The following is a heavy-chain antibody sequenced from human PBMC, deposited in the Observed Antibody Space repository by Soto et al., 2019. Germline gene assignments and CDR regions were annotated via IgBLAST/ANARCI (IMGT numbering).Heavy chain of an antibody. J-gene: IGHJ5*02. V-gene: IGHV4-61*08. CDR2: IYYSGST. CDR3: ARDPPNYYDILTGPPP. D-gene: IGHD3-9*01. CDR1: GGSISSGGYS. Sequence: SETLSLTCAVSGGSISSGGYSWSWIRQPPGKGLEWIGYIYYSGSTNYNPSLKSRVTISVDTSKNQFSLKLSSVTAADTAVYYCARDPPNYYDILTGPPPWGQGTLVTVSS.